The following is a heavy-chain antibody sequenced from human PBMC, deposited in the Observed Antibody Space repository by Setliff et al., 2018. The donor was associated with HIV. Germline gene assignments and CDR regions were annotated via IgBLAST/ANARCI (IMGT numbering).Heavy chain of an antibody. CDR2: IYYTGST. V-gene: IGHV4-39*07. Sequence: PSETLSLTCTVSGASISSSSHRWAWIRQPPGKGLEYIGNIYYTGSTHHNPSLESRVATSVDTSKNQFSLKLSSVTAADTAVYYCARVPTNPDFYYYYMDVWGKGTTVTVSS. CDR3: ARVPTNPDFYYYYMDV. J-gene: IGHJ6*03. CDR1: GASISSSSHR.